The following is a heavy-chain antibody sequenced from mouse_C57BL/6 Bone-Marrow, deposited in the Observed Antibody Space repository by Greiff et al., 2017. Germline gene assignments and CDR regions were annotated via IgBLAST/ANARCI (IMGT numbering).Heavy chain of an antibody. D-gene: IGHD2-5*01. CDR2: IDPEDGET. V-gene: IGHV14-2*01. CDR1: GFNIKDYY. CDR3: APPADYSNFAWFAD. J-gene: IGHJ3*01. Sequence: EVQGVESGAELVKPGASVKLSCTASGFNIKDYYMHWVKQRTEQGLAWIGRIDPEDGETKYAPKFQGKATRTADTSSNTAYLQLSSLTSEDTAVFYCAPPADYSNFAWFADGGQGTLVTVSA.